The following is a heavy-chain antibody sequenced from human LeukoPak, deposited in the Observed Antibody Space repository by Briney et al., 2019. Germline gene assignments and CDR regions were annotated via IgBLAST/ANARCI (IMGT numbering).Heavy chain of an antibody. CDR1: GYTFTGYY. Sequence: GASVKVSCKASGYTFTGYYMHWVRQAPGQGLEWMGWINPNSGGTNYAQKFQGRVTMTRDTSISTAYMELSRLRSDDTAVYYCARGIWLYDSSGYYYPDYWGQGTLVTVSS. CDR2: INPNSGGT. J-gene: IGHJ4*02. CDR3: ARGIWLYDSSGYYYPDY. D-gene: IGHD3-22*01. V-gene: IGHV1-2*02.